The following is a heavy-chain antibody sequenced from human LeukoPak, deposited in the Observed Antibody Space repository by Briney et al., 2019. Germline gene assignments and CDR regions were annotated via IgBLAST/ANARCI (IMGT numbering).Heavy chain of an antibody. CDR3: AKGSSSGYYYEWFDP. CDR1: GFTFSSYA. V-gene: IGHV3-23*01. Sequence: GGSLRLSCAASGFTFSSYAMSSVRQAPGKGLEWVSAISGSGGSTYYADSVKGRFTISRDNSKNTLYLQMDSLRAEDTAVYYCAKGSSSGYYYEWFDPWGQGTLVTVSS. J-gene: IGHJ5*02. CDR2: ISGSGGST. D-gene: IGHD3-22*01.